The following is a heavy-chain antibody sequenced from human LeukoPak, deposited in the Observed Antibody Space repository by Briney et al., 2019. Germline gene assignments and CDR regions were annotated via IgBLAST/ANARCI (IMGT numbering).Heavy chain of an antibody. CDR1: GFTFSSYA. CDR2: IWYDGSNK. Sequence: GGSLRLSCVASGFTFSSYAMSWVRQAPGKGLEWVAVIWYDGSNKYYADSVKGRFTISRDNSKNTLYLQMNSLRAEDTAVYYCARGPNSSGWYGGGFDYWGQGTLVTVSS. D-gene: IGHD6-19*01. V-gene: IGHV3-33*08. J-gene: IGHJ4*02. CDR3: ARGPNSSGWYGGGFDY.